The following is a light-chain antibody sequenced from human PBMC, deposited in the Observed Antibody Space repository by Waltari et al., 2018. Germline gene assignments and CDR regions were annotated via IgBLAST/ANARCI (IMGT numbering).Light chain of an antibody. CDR1: QDILYNSNNKNY. CDR3: QQYYKTPS. J-gene: IGKJ4*01. V-gene: IGKV4-1*01. CDR2: WAS. Sequence: DIVMTQSPGSLVVSLGERATINCKSGQDILYNSNNKNYLAWYQHKPGQSPKLLFYWASTRASGVPDRFSGSESGTDFTLTSSRVQAEDVAIYYCQQYYKTPSFGGGTKVE.